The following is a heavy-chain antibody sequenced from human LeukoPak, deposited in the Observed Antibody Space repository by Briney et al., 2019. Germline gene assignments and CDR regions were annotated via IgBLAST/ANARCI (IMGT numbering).Heavy chain of an antibody. CDR3: VKGGDYSNYVDYFDY. D-gene: IGHD4-11*01. CDR1: GFTFSSYA. J-gene: IGHJ4*02. Sequence: GGSLRLSCAASGFTFSSYAMSWVRQAPGKGLEWVSAISGSGGSTYYADSVKGRFTISRDNSKNTLYLQMNSLRAEDTAVYYCVKGGDYSNYVDYFDYWGQGTLVTVSS. CDR2: ISGSGGST. V-gene: IGHV3-23*01.